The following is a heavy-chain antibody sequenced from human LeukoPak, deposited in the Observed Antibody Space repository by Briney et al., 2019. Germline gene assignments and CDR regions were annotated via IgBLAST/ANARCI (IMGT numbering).Heavy chain of an antibody. V-gene: IGHV1-18*01. D-gene: IGHD3-22*01. J-gene: IGHJ3*02. CDR3: ARADPHYYDSSGYYSHAFDI. CDR2: ISAYNGNT. CDR1: GYTFTSYG. Sequence: ASVKVSCTASGYTFTSYGISWVRQAPGQGLEWMGWISAYNGNTNYAQKLQGRVTMTTDTSTSTAYMELRSLRSDDTAVYYCARADPHYYDSSGYYSHAFDIWGQGTMVTVSP.